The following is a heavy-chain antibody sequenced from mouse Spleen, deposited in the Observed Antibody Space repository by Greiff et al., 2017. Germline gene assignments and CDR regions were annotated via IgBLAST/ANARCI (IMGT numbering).Heavy chain of an antibody. CDR2: ISSGGGNT. J-gene: IGHJ4*01. V-gene: IGHV5-9-3*01. D-gene: IGHD1-2*01. CDR1: GFTFSSYA. CDR3: ASTRRTSHYCGYEAMDY. Sequence: EVQLVESGGGLVKRGGSLKLSCAASGFTFSSYAMSWVRQTPEKRLEWVATISSGGGNTYYPDSVKGRFTISRDNAKNTLYLQIRSLKSEDMAMYYCASTRRTSHYCGYEAMDYWGQGTSVTVSS.